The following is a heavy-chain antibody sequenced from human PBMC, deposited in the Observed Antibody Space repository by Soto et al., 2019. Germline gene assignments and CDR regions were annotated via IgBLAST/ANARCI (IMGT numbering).Heavy chain of an antibody. V-gene: IGHV5-51*01. Sequence: GESLKISCKGSGCSFTSYWIGWVRQMPGKGLEWMGIIYPGDSDTRYSPSFQGQVTISADKSISTAYLQWSSLKASDTAMYYCARQGITYYYGSGSPYYYYGMDVWGQGTTVTVSS. CDR1: GCSFTSYW. D-gene: IGHD3-10*01. CDR2: IYPGDSDT. J-gene: IGHJ6*02. CDR3: ARQGITYYYGSGSPYYYYGMDV.